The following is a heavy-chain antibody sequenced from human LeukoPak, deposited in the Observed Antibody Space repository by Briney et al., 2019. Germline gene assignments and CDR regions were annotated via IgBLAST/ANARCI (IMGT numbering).Heavy chain of an antibody. D-gene: IGHD5-18*01. J-gene: IGHJ3*02. CDR2: IYTSGST. CDR1: GGSISSYY. V-gene: IGHV4-4*07. CDR3: ARANVDTSPFDAFDI. Sequence: SETLSLTCTVSGGSISSYYWSWIRQPAGKGLEWIGRIYTSGSTNYNPSLKSRVTISVDTSKNQFSLKLSSVTAADTAVYYCARANVDTSPFDAFDIWGQGTMVTVSS.